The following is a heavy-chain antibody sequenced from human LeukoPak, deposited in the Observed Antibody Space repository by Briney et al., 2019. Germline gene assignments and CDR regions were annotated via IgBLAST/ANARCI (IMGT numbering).Heavy chain of an antibody. CDR2: MNPNSGNT. V-gene: IGHV1-8*01. CDR1: GYTFTSYD. Sequence: ASVKVSCKASGYTFTSYDINWVRQATGQGLEWMGWMNPNSGNTGYAQKFQGRVTMTRNTSISTAYMELSSLRSEDTAVYYCARGCDARAISYYYYYMDVWGKGTTVTVSS. J-gene: IGHJ6*03. CDR3: ARGCDARAISYYYYYMDV. D-gene: IGHD2-2*01.